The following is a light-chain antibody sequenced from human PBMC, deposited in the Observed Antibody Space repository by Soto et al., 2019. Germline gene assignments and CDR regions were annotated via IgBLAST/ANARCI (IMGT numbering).Light chain of an antibody. J-gene: IGKJ5*01. CDR2: DVS. Sequence: AIQLTQSPSSLSASVGDRVTITCRASQDIRGALAWYQQKPGKAPKFLIFDVSTLQSGVPSRFSGSGSGTDFTLTISSLQPEDFGTYYCQQFNTYPITLAKGHDWRLN. V-gene: IGKV1-13*02. CDR1: QDIRGA. CDR3: QQFNTYPIT.